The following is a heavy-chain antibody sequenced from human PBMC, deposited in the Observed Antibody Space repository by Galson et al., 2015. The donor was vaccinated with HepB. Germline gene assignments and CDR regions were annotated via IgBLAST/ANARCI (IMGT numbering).Heavy chain of an antibody. CDR3: ASPYPSSGSYYKGFDL. CDR2: IYPGDSDT. CDR1: GYSFTSYW. J-gene: IGHJ2*01. V-gene: IGHV5-51*01. Sequence: QSGAEVKKPGESLKISCKGSGYSFTSYWIGWVRQMPGKGLEWMGIIYPGDSDTRYSPSFQGQVTISADKSISTAYLQWSSLKASDTAMYYCASPYPSSGSYYKGFDLWGRGTLVTVSS. D-gene: IGHD3-10*01.